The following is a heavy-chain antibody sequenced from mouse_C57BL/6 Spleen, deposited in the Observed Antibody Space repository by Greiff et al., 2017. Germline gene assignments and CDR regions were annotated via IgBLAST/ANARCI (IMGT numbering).Heavy chain of an antibody. CDR2: IWSDGST. D-gene: IGHD2-2*01. CDR3: ARHGYYGYDGDRYFDG. J-gene: IGHJ2*01. V-gene: IGHV2-6-1*01. CDR1: GFSLTSYG. Sequence: VQLKQSGPGLVAPSQSLSITCTVSGFSLTSYGVHWVRQPPGKGLEWLVVIWSDGSTTYNAALKTRKSIRKDNSKTQVFLKMNSLQTDDTAMYYCARHGYYGYDGDRYFDGWGQGTTLTVSS.